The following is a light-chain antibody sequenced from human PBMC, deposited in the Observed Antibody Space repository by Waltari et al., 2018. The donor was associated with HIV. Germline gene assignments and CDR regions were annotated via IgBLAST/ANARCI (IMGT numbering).Light chain of an antibody. CDR3: MQGLQTPYT. J-gene: IGKJ2*01. Sequence: DIVMSQSPLSLSVPFVGTVSISCKSTQRLQHSDGHTYLDWYFQKPGQSPQLLLFLVTNRASGVPDRFSGSTSGRDFTLQISAVEADDAGIYYCMQGLQTPYTFGQGTRLEIK. V-gene: IGKV2-28*01. CDR2: LVT. CDR1: QRLQHSDGHTY.